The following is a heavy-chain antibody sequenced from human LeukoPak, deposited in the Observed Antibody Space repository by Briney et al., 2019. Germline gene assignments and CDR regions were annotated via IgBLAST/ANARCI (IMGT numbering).Heavy chain of an antibody. J-gene: IGHJ4*02. CDR1: GGSISSYY. CDR2: IYYSGST. Sequence: NSSETLSLTCTVSGGSISSYYWSWIRQPPGKGLEWIGYIYYSGSTNYNPSLKSRVTISVDTSKNQFSLKLSSVTAADTAVYYCARGSDIVVVPAANGFDYWGQGTLVTVSS. CDR3: ARGSDIVVVPAANGFDY. V-gene: IGHV4-59*01. D-gene: IGHD2-2*01.